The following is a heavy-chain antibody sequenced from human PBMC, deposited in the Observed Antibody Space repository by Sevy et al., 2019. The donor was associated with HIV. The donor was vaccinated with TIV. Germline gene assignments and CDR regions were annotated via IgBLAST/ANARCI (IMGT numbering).Heavy chain of an antibody. Sequence: GGSLRLSCAASGFTFSKYWMSWVRQAPGKGLEWVANIKPDGSDKYYVGSLKGRFTISRDNAKNSLYLQMNNLGAEDAAVYYCGRVIDYGELGNWFDPWGQGTLVTVSS. CDR1: GFTFSKYW. D-gene: IGHD4-17*01. V-gene: IGHV3-7*01. CDR2: IKPDGSDK. J-gene: IGHJ5*02. CDR3: GRVIDYGELGNWFDP.